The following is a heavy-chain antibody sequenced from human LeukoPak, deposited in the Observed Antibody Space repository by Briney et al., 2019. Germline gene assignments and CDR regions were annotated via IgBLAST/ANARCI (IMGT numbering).Heavy chain of an antibody. D-gene: IGHD3-3*01. J-gene: IGHJ5*02. CDR3: ARDFWSCSVGFDP. CDR1: DAAVNSYF. V-gene: IGHV4-59*02. Sequence: SETLSLTCTVSDAAVNSYFWRWIRQSPGKGLEWIGYIYSSGSTKYNPSLKSRVTISVDASKNQFALTLRSLTAADTAVYYCARDFWSCSVGFDPWGQGTLVTVSS. CDR2: IYSSGST.